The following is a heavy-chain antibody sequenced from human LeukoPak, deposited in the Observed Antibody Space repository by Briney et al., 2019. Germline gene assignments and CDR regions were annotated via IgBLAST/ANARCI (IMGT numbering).Heavy chain of an antibody. V-gene: IGHV4-4*02. CDR2: ISHTGSA. Sequence: SGTLSLTCAVSGASINSNYWWSWVRQSPGKGLEWIGEISHTGSAHYNPSLESRVTILRDKSKNQFSLMLRSVTTADTAVYYCARHYDFWSGYNYWGQGTLVTVAS. J-gene: IGHJ4*02. D-gene: IGHD3-3*01. CDR1: GASINSNYW. CDR3: ARHYDFWSGYNY.